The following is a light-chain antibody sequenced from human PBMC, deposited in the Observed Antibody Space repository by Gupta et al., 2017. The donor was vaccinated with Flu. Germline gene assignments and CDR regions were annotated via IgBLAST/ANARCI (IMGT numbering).Light chain of an antibody. CDR1: QSISSY. Sequence: DIQMTQSPSSLSASLGDRVTITCRASQSISSYLNWYQQKPGKAPKLLIYAASSLQSGVPSRFSGSGSVTDFTRTISSLPPEGVGSYYCQQSYSIPNTFGQGTRLEIK. J-gene: IGKJ5*01. V-gene: IGKV1-39*01. CDR3: QQSYSIPNT. CDR2: AAS.